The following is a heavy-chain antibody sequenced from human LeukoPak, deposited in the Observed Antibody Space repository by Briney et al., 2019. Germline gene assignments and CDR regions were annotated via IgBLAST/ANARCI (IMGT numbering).Heavy chain of an antibody. CDR1: GFTFSSYA. Sequence: GGSLRLFCAASGFTFSSYAMSWVRQAPGKGLEWVSAISGSGGSTYYADSVKGRFTISRDNSKNTLYLQMNSLRAEDTAVYYCAKVNPALYCSGGSCYGDYWGQGTLVTVSS. J-gene: IGHJ4*02. V-gene: IGHV3-23*01. CDR3: AKVNPALYCSGGSCYGDY. D-gene: IGHD2-15*01. CDR2: ISGSGGST.